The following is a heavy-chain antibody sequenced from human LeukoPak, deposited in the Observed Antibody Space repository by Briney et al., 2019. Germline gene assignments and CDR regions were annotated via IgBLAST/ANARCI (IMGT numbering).Heavy chain of an antibody. D-gene: IGHD2-2*01. CDR3: ARVEVVPAAPDY. CDR1: GYSISSGYY. Sequence: ASETLSLTCAVSGYSISSGYYWGWIRQPPGKGLEWIGSIYHSGSTYYNPSLKSRVTISVDTSKNQFSLKLSSVTAADTAVYYCARVEVVPAAPDYWGQGILVTVSS. CDR2: IYHSGST. J-gene: IGHJ4*02. V-gene: IGHV4-38-2*01.